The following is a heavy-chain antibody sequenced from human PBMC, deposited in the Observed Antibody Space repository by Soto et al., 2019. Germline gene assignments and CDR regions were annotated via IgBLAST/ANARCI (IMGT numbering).Heavy chain of an antibody. CDR2: IYPGDSDA. J-gene: IGHJ4*02. CDR1: GYSFTSYW. D-gene: IGHD5-12*01. Sequence: GESLKISCKGSGYSFTSYWIGWVRQMPGKGLEWMGIIYPGDSDARYSPSFEGQVTVSVDKSISTAYLQWSSLRASDTAIYFCARRLPVASAFDYWGQGTLVTVSS. CDR3: ARRLPVASAFDY. V-gene: IGHV5-51*01.